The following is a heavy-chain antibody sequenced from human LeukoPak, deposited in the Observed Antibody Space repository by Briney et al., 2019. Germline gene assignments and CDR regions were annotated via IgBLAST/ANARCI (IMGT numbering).Heavy chain of an antibody. J-gene: IGHJ4*02. V-gene: IGHV3-23*01. CDR1: GFTFSSYA. D-gene: IGHD1-26*01. CDR3: AKGRGWELLVPLDY. Sequence: GGSLRLSCAASGFTFSSYAMSWVRQAPGKGLEGVSAISGSGGSTYYADSVKGRFTISRDNSKNTLYLQMNSLRAEDTAVYYCAKGRGWELLVPLDYWGQGTLVTVSS. CDR2: ISGSGGST.